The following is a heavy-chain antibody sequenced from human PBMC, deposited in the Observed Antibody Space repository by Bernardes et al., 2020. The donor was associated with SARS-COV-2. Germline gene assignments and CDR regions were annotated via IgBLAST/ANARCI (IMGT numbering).Heavy chain of an antibody. D-gene: IGHD3-10*01. CDR3: ARARGSGSFYDLYFYYGLDV. J-gene: IGHJ6*02. Sequence: SETLSLTCAVYGGSFNGYYWSWIRKPPGKGLEWIGEIIHSGGTNYNPSLKSRVTISVDTSKSQFALKLSSVTAADAAVYYCARARGSGSFYDLYFYYGLDVWGQGTTVTVSS. CDR2: IIHSGGT. V-gene: IGHV4-34*12. CDR1: GGSFNGYY.